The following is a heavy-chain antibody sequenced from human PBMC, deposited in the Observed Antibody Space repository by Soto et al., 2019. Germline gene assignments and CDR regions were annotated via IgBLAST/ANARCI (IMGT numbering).Heavy chain of an antibody. D-gene: IGHD3-22*01. V-gene: IGHV1-18*01. J-gene: IGHJ4*02. Sequence: QVQLVQSGAEVKKPGASVKVSCKASGYTITSYGISWVRQAPGQGLEWMGWISAYNGNTNYAQKLQGRVTMTTDTSTSTAYMELRSLRSDDTAVYYCASMKHYYDSSGYLDYWGQGTLVTVSS. CDR3: ASMKHYYDSSGYLDY. CDR2: ISAYNGNT. CDR1: GYTITSYG.